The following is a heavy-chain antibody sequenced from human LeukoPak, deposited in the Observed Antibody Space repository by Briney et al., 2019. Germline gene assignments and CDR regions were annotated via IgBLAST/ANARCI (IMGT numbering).Heavy chain of an antibody. CDR1: GYTFNSHG. Sequence: GASVKVSCKGSGYTFNSHGVSWVRQSPGQGLGWRGWFGAYKGTTNYAQNFQGRVTLTTDTSTSTAYMELRSLRSDDTAVYFCARASYGDYPMIHAFDIWGQGTMVTVSS. CDR3: ARASYGDYPMIHAFDI. V-gene: IGHV1-18*01. CDR2: FGAYKGTT. D-gene: IGHD4-17*01. J-gene: IGHJ3*02.